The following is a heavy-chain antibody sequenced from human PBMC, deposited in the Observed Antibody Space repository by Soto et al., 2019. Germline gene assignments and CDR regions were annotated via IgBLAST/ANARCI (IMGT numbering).Heavy chain of an antibody. Sequence: QVQLQESGPGLVKPSETLSLTCTVSGDSMTKYYWCWIRQPAGKGLEWIGRIYTSGITNYNPSLKSRVTMSIDTSNNHFSLKLKSVTAADTAVYYCARTVGAAYYFDFWGQGALVTVSS. D-gene: IGHD1-26*01. CDR2: IYTSGIT. CDR3: ARTVGAAYYFDF. J-gene: IGHJ4*02. V-gene: IGHV4-4*07. CDR1: GDSMTKYY.